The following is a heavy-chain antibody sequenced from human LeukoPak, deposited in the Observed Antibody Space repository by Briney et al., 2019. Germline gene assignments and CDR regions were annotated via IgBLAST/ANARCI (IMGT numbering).Heavy chain of an antibody. Sequence: SETLSLTCTVSGGSITSNTYSWAWIRQPPEKGLEWIASVFYSGSSYYNPSLKSRVTISIDTSKNQFSLRLSSVTAADTAVYHCARQDDGNNSVVFDIWGRGTMVTVSS. CDR1: GGSITSNTYS. V-gene: IGHV4-39*01. J-gene: IGHJ3*02. D-gene: IGHD4-23*01. CDR2: VFYSGSS. CDR3: ARQDDGNNSVVFDI.